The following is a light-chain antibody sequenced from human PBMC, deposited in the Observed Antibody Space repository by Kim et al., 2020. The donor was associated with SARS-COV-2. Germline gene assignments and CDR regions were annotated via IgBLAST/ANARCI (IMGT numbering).Light chain of an antibody. CDR3: QTWGTGIHV. CDR1: SGHSSYA. J-gene: IGLJ3*02. Sequence: QLVLTQSPSASASLGASVKLTCTLSSGHSSYAIAWHQQQPEKGPRYLMKVNSDGSHSRGTGIPDRFSGSSSGAERYLTIPSLQSEDEADYYCQTWGTGIHVFGGGTKLTVL. V-gene: IGLV4-69*01. CDR2: VNSDGSH.